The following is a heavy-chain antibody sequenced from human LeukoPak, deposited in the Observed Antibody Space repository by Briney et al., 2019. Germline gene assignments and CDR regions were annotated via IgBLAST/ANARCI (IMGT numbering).Heavy chain of an antibody. J-gene: IGHJ5*02. CDR2: IYYSGST. CDR1: GGSISSGDYY. D-gene: IGHD3-10*01. V-gene: IGHV4-30-4*01. CDR3: ARGGVWDYYGSVNLLHP. Sequence: SETLSLTCTVSGGSISSGDYYWSWIRQPPGQGLEWIGYIYYSGSTYYNPSLKSRVTISVDTSKNQFSLKLSSVTAADTAVYYCARGGVWDYYGSVNLLHPWGQGTMVTVSS.